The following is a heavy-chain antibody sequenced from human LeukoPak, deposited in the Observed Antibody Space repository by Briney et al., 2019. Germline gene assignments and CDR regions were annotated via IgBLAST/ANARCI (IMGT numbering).Heavy chain of an antibody. CDR1: GFTCSSYC. V-gene: IGHV3-7*01. D-gene: IGHD5-12*01. CDR3: ARASASYSAYDDY. Sequence: PGGALRLPCAASGFTCSSYCMSGVRQAPGKGLEGGANIKLDGTENYYVASVKGRFAISRDTAKNSLYLQMNSLRAEDTAVYYCARASASYSAYDDYWGQGTLVTVSS. CDR2: IKLDGTEN. J-gene: IGHJ4*02.